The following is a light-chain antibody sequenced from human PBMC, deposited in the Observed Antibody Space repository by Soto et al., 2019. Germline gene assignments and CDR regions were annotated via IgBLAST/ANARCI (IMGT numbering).Light chain of an antibody. CDR1: QSVSSN. V-gene: IGKV3-15*01. CDR2: GAS. Sequence: EIVMTQSPATLSVSPGERATLSCRASQSVSSNLAWYQQKPGQAPRLLIYGASTRATGIPARFSGSGSGTEFTLTISSLQSEDFEVYYCQQYHNWPPGITFGGGTKVEIK. J-gene: IGKJ4*01. CDR3: QQYHNWPPGIT.